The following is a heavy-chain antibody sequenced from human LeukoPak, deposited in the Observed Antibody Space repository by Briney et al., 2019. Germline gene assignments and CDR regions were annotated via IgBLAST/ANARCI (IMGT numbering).Heavy chain of an antibody. CDR2: IYYSGST. CDR1: GGSISSSSYY. Sequence: PSETLSLTCTVSGGSISSSSYYWGWIRQPPGKGLEWIGSIYYSGSTYYNPSLKSRVTISVDTSKNQFSLKLSSVTAADTAVYYCARQKGGVAGLKYYFDYWGQGTLVTVSS. D-gene: IGHD6-19*01. J-gene: IGHJ4*02. V-gene: IGHV4-39*01. CDR3: ARQKGGVAGLKYYFDY.